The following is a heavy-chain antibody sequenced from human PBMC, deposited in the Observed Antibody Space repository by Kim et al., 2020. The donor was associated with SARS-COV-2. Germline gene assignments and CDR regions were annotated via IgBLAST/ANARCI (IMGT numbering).Heavy chain of an antibody. CDR2: ISAYNGNT. Sequence: ASVKVSCKASGYTFTSYGISWVRQAPGQGLEWMGWISAYNGNTNYAQKLQGRVTMTTDTSTSTAYMELRSLRSDDTAVYYCARDITMVQGVIIAGYYYGMDVWGQGTTVTVSS. V-gene: IGHV1-18*01. J-gene: IGHJ6*02. CDR1: GYTFTSYG. CDR3: ARDITMVQGVIIAGYYYGMDV. D-gene: IGHD3-10*01.